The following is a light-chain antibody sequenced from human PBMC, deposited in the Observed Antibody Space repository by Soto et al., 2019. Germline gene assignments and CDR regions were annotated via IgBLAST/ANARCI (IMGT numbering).Light chain of an antibody. CDR1: QSVSSSL. CDR3: HQYGSSPLT. CDR2: DVS. V-gene: IGKV3-20*01. Sequence: EIVLTQSPGTLSLSPGEGATLSCRASQSVSSSLLAWFQQKPGQAPRLLIHDVSSRATGIPDRFSGSGSGTDFTLSISSLEPDAFALYYCHQYGSSPLTFGQGTKLEIK. J-gene: IGKJ2*01.